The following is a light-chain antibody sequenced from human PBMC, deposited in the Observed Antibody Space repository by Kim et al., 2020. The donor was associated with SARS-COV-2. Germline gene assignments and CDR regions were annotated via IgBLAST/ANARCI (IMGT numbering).Light chain of an antibody. CDR2: DVS. CDR3: SSYTSSRTWV. J-gene: IGLJ3*02. Sequence: GQSITISCTGTSSDVGGYNYVSWYQQHPGKAPKLMLFDVSQRPSGVSNRFSGSKSGNTASPTISGLQAEDEADYHCSSYTSSRTWVFGGGTKLTVL. CDR1: SSDVGGYNY. V-gene: IGLV2-14*04.